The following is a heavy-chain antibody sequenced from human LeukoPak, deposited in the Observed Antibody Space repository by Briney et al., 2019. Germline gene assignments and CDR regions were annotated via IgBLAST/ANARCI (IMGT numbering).Heavy chain of an antibody. CDR3: ARPYSSSWYSPGDY. CDR2: ISYDGSNK. CDR1: GFTFSSYG. D-gene: IGHD6-13*01. Sequence: GGSLRLSCAASGFTFSSYGMHWVRQAPGKGLEWVAVISYDGSNKYYADSVKGRFTISRDNSKNTLYLQMNSLRAEDTAVYYCARPYSSSWYSPGDYWGQGTLVTVSS. V-gene: IGHV3-30*03. J-gene: IGHJ4*02.